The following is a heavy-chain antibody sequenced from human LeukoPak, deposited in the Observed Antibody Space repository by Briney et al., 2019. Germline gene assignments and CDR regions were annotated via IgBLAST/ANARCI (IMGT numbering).Heavy chain of an antibody. D-gene: IGHD3-22*01. CDR1: GFSFDDDG. CDR3: ARAMAGYSQFSFDP. Sequence: GGSLRLSCAASGFSFDDDGMSWVRQVPGKGLEWVSGINWNGYDTNYADSVKGRFTISRDSAKNSLYLQMNRLRVEDTALYYCARAMAGYSQFSFDPWGQGTLVTVSS. V-gene: IGHV3-20*04. J-gene: IGHJ5*02. CDR2: INWNGYDT.